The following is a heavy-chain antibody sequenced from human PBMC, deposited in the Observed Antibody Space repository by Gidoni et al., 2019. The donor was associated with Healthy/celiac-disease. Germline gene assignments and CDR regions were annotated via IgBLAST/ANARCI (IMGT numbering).Heavy chain of an antibody. D-gene: IGHD3-10*01. V-gene: IGHV3-23*01. CDR1: GFTFSSYA. CDR3: AKDRKGSGWFDP. Sequence: EVQLLESGGGLVQPGGCLRLSCAAYGFTFSSYAMSWVRQAHGKGLEWVSAISGSGGSTYYADSVKGRFTISRDNSKNTLYLQMNSLRAEDTAVYYCAKDRKGSGWFDPWGQGTLVTVSS. J-gene: IGHJ5*02. CDR2: ISGSGGST.